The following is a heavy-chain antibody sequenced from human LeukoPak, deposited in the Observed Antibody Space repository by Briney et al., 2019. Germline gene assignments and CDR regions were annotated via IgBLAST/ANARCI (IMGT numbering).Heavy chain of an antibody. CDR2: IYYSGST. Sequence: PSETLSLTCTVSGGSVSSGNSYWSWIRQPPGTGLEWIGYIYYSGSTNYNPSLKSRVTISVDTSKNQFSLKLSSVTAADTAVYYCARDRRWSWFDPWGQGTLVTVSS. V-gene: IGHV4-61*01. CDR1: GGSVSSGNSY. D-gene: IGHD2-8*01. CDR3: ARDRRWSWFDP. J-gene: IGHJ5*02.